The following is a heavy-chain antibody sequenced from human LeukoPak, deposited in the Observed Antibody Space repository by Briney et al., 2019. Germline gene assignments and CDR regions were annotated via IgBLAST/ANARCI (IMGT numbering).Heavy chain of an antibody. CDR3: ATARAAHFYYDSSGYDFDY. V-gene: IGHV1-24*01. CDR2: FDPEDGET. Sequence: ASVKVSCKVSEYTLTELSMHWVRQAPGKGLEWMGGFDPEDGETIYAQKFQGRVTMTEDTSTDTAYMELSSLRSEDTAVYYCATARAAHFYYDSSGYDFDYWGQGTLVTVSS. D-gene: IGHD3-22*01. J-gene: IGHJ4*02. CDR1: EYTLTELS.